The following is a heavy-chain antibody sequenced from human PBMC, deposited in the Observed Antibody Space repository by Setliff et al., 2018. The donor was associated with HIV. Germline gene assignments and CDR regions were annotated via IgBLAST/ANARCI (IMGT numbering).Heavy chain of an antibody. CDR1: GYSFTKFW. V-gene: IGHV5-51*01. D-gene: IGHD3-16*01. Sequence: GESLKISCQASGYSFTKFWIGWVRQMPGKGLEWMGLIYPGDSDTRYSPSFQGQVTISADKSTNTLFLQWSSLKASDTAMFYCARPQGGGFDYWGQGTLVTVSS. CDR2: IYPGDSDT. CDR3: ARPQGGGFDY. J-gene: IGHJ4*02.